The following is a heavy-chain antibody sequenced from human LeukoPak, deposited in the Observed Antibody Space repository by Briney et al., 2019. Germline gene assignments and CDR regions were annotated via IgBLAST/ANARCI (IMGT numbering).Heavy chain of an antibody. J-gene: IGHJ4*02. CDR2: IYMGGNT. Sequence: GGSLRLFCAASGFTLSSLDMSCVPRSPGQGLVCVSVIYMGGNTFYADSVKGRFTISRHTSKNTLYLQMNSLRAEDTAVYYCARVGDEVAYTRGYLDCWSQGTLATVSA. CDR1: GFTLSSLD. V-gene: IGHV3-53*04. D-gene: IGHD3-16*01. CDR3: ARVGDEVAYTRGYLDC.